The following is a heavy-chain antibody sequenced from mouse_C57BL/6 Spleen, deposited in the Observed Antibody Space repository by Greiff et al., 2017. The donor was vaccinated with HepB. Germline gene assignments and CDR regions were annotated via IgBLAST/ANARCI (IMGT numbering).Heavy chain of an antibody. D-gene: IGHD2-2*01. CDR2: INPSSGYT. CDR3: ATGYDGEDFDY. V-gene: IGHV1-4*01. CDR1: GYTFTSYT. Sequence: VQLQQSGAELARPGASVKMSCKASGYTFTSYTMHWVKQRPGQGLEWIGYINPSSGYTKYNQKFKDKATLTADKSSSTAYMQLSSLTSEDSAVYYCATGYDGEDFDYWGQGTTLTVSS. J-gene: IGHJ2*01.